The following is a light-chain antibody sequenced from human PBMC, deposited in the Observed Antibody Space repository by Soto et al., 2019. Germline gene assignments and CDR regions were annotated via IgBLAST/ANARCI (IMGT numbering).Light chain of an antibody. Sequence: DIQMTQSPSSLSASVGDRVTITCQASQDISNYLNWYQQKPGKAPKLLIYDASNLETGVPSRFSGSGSGTDFTVTISSLQPEDIATYYCQQYDKLPRGVFTFGPGTKVDIK. CDR3: QQYDKLPRGVFT. V-gene: IGKV1-33*01. CDR1: QDISNY. CDR2: DAS. J-gene: IGKJ3*01.